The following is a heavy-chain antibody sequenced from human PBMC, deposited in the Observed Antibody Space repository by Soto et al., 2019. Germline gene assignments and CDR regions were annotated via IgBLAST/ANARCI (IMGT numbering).Heavy chain of an antibody. V-gene: IGHV1-18*01. Sequence: ASVKVSCKASGYTFTSYGISWVRQAPGQGLEWMGWISAYNGNTNYAQKLQGRVTMTTDTSTSTAYMELRSLRSDDTAVYYCARVPYGDYWFDPWGQGSLVTVSS. D-gene: IGHD4-17*01. CDR3: ARVPYGDYWFDP. CDR2: ISAYNGNT. J-gene: IGHJ5*02. CDR1: GYTFTSYG.